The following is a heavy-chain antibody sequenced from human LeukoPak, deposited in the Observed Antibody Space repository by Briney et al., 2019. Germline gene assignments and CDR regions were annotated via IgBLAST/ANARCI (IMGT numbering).Heavy chain of an antibody. Sequence: GGSLILSCAASGFTFSDYYVSWIRQAPGKGLEWVSYISSSGSTIYYADSVRGRFTISRDNAKNSLYLQMNSLRAEDSAVYYCARGVMVYAIFDIWGQGTMVTVSS. CDR2: ISSSGSTI. V-gene: IGHV3-11*04. D-gene: IGHD2-8*01. J-gene: IGHJ3*02. CDR3: ARGVMVYAIFDI. CDR1: GFTFSDYY.